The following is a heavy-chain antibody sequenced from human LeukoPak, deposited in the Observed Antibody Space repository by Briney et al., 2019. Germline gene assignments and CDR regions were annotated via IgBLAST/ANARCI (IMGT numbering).Heavy chain of an antibody. V-gene: IGHV4-39*01. CDR1: SXSYY. Sequence: SXSYYWGWIRQPPGKGLEWIGIIYYSGTTYYNPSLKSRVTISVDTSKNQFSLKLSSVTAADTAVYYCARQTTDFDYWGQGTLVTVSS. CDR3: ARQTTDFDY. CDR2: IYYSGTT. D-gene: IGHD4-17*01. J-gene: IGHJ4*02.